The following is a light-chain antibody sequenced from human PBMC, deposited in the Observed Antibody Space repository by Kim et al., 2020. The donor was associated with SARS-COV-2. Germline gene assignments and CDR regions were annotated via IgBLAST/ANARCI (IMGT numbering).Light chain of an antibody. V-gene: IGLV6-57*03. J-gene: IGLJ2*01. CDR2: EHD. Sequence: KTVTIYCTRSSGNIAANHVQWYQQRPGSAPNTVIYEHDQRPSGVPDRFSGSIDSSSNSASLSISGLKTEDEADYYCQSYDSSSHVVFGGGTQLTVL. CDR1: SGNIAANH. CDR3: QSYDSSSHVV.